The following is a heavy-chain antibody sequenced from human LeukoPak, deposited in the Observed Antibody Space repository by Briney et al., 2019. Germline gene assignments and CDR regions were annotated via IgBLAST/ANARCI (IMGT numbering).Heavy chain of an antibody. J-gene: IGHJ4*02. V-gene: IGHV4-34*01. Sequence: SETLSLTCAVYGGSFSGYYWSWIRQPPGKGLEWIGEINHSGSTNYNPSLKSRVTISVDTSKNQFSLKLSSVTAADTAVYYCARVEDDYPTDYFDYWGQGTLVTVSS. CDR3: ARVEDDYPTDYFDY. CDR1: GGSFSGYY. CDR2: INHSGST. D-gene: IGHD5-24*01.